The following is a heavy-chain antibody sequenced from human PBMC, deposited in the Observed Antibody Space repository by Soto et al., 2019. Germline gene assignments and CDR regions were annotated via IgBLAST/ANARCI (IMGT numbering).Heavy chain of an antibody. V-gene: IGHV2-5*02. CDR1: GFSLSTSGVG. CDR2: IYWDDDK. D-gene: IGHD3-16*01. J-gene: IGHJ4*02. CDR3: ARPGGGGNDY. Sequence: QITLKESGPTLVKPTQTLTLTCTFSGFSLSTSGVGVGWIRQPPGKALEWLALIYWDDDKRYSPSLKSRLTIPKDPSKNPVVLKMTHMDPVDTAPFFWARPGGGGNDYWGQGTLVTVSA.